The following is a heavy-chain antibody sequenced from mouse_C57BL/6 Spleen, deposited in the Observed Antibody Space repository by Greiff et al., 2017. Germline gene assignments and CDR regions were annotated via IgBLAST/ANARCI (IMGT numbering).Heavy chain of an antibody. CDR2: IYPGDGDT. V-gene: IGHV1-80*01. CDR3: ARSDGNYPFDY. J-gene: IGHJ2*01. D-gene: IGHD2-1*01. CDR1: GYAFSSYW. Sequence: VQLQQSGAELVKPGASEKISCKASGYAFSSYWMNWVKQRPGKGLEWIGQIYPGDGDTNYNGKFKGKATLTADKSSSTAYMQLSSLTSEDSAVYFCARSDGNYPFDYWGQGTTLTVSS.